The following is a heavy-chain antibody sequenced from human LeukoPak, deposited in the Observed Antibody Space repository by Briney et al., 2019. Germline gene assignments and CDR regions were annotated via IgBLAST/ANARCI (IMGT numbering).Heavy chain of an antibody. CDR3: ARVDCSGGSCYFYYYYYYMDV. D-gene: IGHD2-15*01. CDR2: ISGSGGST. CDR1: GFTFSSYA. Sequence: PGGSLRLSCAASGFTFSSYAMSWVRQAPGKGLEWVSTISGSGGSTYYADSVKGRFTISRDNSKNTLYLQMNSLRVEDTAVYYCARVDCSGGSCYFYYYYYYMDVWGKGTTVTVSS. J-gene: IGHJ6*03. V-gene: IGHV3-23*01.